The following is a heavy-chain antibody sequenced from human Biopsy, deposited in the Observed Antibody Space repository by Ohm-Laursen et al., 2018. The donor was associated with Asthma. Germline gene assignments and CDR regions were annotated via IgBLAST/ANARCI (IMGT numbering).Heavy chain of an antibody. CDR3: ARGQKSPGDRWFDP. J-gene: IGHJ5*02. CDR1: GYAFIGSH. CDR2: INPNGGGT. V-gene: IGHV1-2*06. Sequence: ASVKVSCKDSGYAFIGSHIHWMRQAPGQGLEWMGRINPNGGGTNYAQKFQGRVTMTRDTSISTAYMEVSRLRSDDTAVYYCARGQKSPGDRWFDPWGQGTLVTVSS. D-gene: IGHD3-10*01.